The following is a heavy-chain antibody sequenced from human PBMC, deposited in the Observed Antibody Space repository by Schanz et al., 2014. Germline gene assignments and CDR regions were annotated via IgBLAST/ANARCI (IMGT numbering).Heavy chain of an antibody. D-gene: IGHD2-2*01. CDR3: AKDSTHIDIVRVPTAIDY. V-gene: IGHV3-23*01. CDR2: ISSSSSYI. CDR1: GFTFSSYA. Sequence: EVQLLESGGGLVQPGGSLRLSCAASGFTFSSYAMIWVRQAPGKGLEWVSSISSSSSYIYYADSVKGRFTISRDNSKSTLYLHMNTLRSEDTAVYYCAKDSTHIDIVRVPTAIDYWGQGTLXTVSS. J-gene: IGHJ4*02.